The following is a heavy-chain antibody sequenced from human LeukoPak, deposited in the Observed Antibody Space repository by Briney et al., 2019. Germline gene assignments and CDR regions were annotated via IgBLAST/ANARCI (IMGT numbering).Heavy chain of an antibody. CDR1: GYTLTELS. CDR3: ATVGSGSYSRWFDP. D-gene: IGHD3-10*01. CDR2: FDPEDGET. J-gene: IGHJ5*02. V-gene: IGHV1-24*01. Sequence: ASVKVSCKVSGYTLTELSMHWVRQAPGKGLEWMGGFDPEDGETIYAQKFQGRVTMTEDTSTDTAYMELSSLRSEDTAVYYCATVGSGSYSRWFDPWGQGTLVTVSS.